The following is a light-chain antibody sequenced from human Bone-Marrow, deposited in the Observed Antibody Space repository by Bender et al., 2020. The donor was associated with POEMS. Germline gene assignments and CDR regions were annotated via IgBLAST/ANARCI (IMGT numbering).Light chain of an antibody. CDR2: DVS. Sequence: QSALTQPASMSGSPGQSITISCTGASSDVGAYRYVSWYQQHPGQAPKLLIYDVSNRPSGVSNRFSGSKSGNTASLTISGLQAEDEADYYCSSYTSSTTWVFGGGTKLTVL. CDR1: SSDVGAYRY. CDR3: SSYTSSTTWV. V-gene: IGLV2-14*03. J-gene: IGLJ3*02.